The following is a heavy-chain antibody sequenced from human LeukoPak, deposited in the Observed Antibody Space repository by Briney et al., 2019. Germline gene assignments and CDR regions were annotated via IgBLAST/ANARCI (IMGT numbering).Heavy chain of an antibody. V-gene: IGHV1-69*13. CDR1: GGTFSSYA. CDR3: ARGDASGMDV. CDR2: IIPIFGTA. D-gene: IGHD5-24*01. J-gene: IGHJ6*02. Sequence: ASVKVSCKAPGGTFSSYAISWVRQAPGQGLEWMGGIIPIFGTANYAQKFQGRVTITADESTSTAYMELSSLRSEDTAVYYCARGDASGMDVWGQGTTVTVSS.